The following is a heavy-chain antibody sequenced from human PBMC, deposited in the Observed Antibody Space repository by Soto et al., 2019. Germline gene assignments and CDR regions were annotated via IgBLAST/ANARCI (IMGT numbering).Heavy chain of an antibody. CDR1: GFTFSSYS. Sequence: PGGSLRLSCAASGFTFSSYSMNWVRQAPGKGLEWVSSISSSSSYIYSADSVKGRFTISRDNAKNSLYPQMNSLGAEDTAVYYCAREDYSNFDYWGQGTLVTVSS. CDR2: ISSSSSYI. CDR3: AREDYSNFDY. J-gene: IGHJ4*02. V-gene: IGHV3-21*01. D-gene: IGHD4-4*01.